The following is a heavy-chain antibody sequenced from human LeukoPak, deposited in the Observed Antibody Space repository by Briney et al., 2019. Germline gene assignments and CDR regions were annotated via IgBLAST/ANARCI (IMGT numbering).Heavy chain of an antibody. CDR2: ICYDGSNK. V-gene: IGHV3-33*01. D-gene: IGHD3-9*01. CDR1: GFTFSSYG. J-gene: IGHJ4*02. CDR3: ARSGDDILTGYHIDY. Sequence: PGGSLRLSCAASGFTFSSYGMHWVRQAPGKGLEGVAVICYDGSNKYYADSVKGRFTISRDNSKNTLYLQMNSLRAEDTAVYYCARSGDDILTGYHIDYWGQGTLVTVSS.